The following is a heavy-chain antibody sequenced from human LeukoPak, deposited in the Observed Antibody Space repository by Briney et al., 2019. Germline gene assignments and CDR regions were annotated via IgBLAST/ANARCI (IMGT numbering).Heavy chain of an antibody. CDR1: GGSISSYY. D-gene: IGHD3-10*01. CDR3: ARDSTWAPRGGGFDF. V-gene: IGHV4-59*06. CDR2: IYYSGNT. J-gene: IGHJ4*02. Sequence: SETLSLTCTVSGGSISSYYWSWIRQPPGKGLEWIGYIYYSGNTYYNPSLKSRVTISVDTSKNQFSLKLSSVTAADTAVYYCARDSTWAPRGGGFDFWGQGTLVTVSS.